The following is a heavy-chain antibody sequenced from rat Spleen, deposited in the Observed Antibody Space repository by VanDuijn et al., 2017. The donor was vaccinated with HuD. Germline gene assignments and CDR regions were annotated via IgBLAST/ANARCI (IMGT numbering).Heavy chain of an antibody. CDR1: XXSLXXXS. Sequence: QVQLXXSGPGLXXPSXXXSLXXXVSXXSLXXXSVXXXRQPSGKGPEWMGRMCNDGDTAYNLTLKARLSISRDTSKNQVFLTMNSLQTDDTGTYYWARDYGQGWVLDAWGQGASVTVSS. D-gene: IGHD1-3*01. V-gene: IGHV2-34*01. CDR3: ARDYGQGWVLDA. CDR2: MCNDGDT. J-gene: IGHJ4*01.